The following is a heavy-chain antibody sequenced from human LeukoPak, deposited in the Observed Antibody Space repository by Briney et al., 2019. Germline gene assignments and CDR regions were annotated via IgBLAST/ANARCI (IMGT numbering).Heavy chain of an antibody. CDR1: GYTFTSYD. CDR3: AGGPLGYCSGGSCYPDYYYGMDV. Sequence: ASVKVSCKASGYTFTSYDINWVRQATGQGLEWMGWMNPNSGNTGYAQKFQGRVTMTRNTSISTAYMELSSLRSEDTAVYYCAGGPLGYCSGGSCYPDYYYGMDVWGQGTTVTVSS. V-gene: IGHV1-8*01. CDR2: MNPNSGNT. J-gene: IGHJ6*02. D-gene: IGHD2-15*01.